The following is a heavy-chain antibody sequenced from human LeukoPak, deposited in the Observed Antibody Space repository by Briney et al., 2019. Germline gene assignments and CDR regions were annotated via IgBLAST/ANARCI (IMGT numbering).Heavy chain of an antibody. V-gene: IGHV4-30-2*01. Sequence: PSQTLSLTCTVSGGSISSGGYYWSWIRQPPGKGLEWIGYIYHSGSTYYNPSLKSRVTISVDRSKNQFSLQLNSVTPEDTAVYYCARARGYSSGYWDYWGQGTLVTVSS. D-gene: IGHD3-22*01. CDR3: ARARGYSSGYWDY. CDR1: GGSISSGGYY. CDR2: IYHSGST. J-gene: IGHJ4*02.